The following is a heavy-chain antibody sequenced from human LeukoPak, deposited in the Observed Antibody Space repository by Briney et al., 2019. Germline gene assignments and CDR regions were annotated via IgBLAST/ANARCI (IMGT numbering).Heavy chain of an antibody. D-gene: IGHD2-2*01. V-gene: IGHV3-21*01. CDR3: ARGTGIVVVPAAPYNWFDP. J-gene: IGHJ5*02. CDR2: ISSSSSYI. CDR1: GFTFSSYN. Sequence: GGSLRLSCAASGFTFSSYNMNWVRQAPGKGLEWVSSISSSSSYIYYADSVKGRFTISRDNAKNSLYLQMNSLRAGDTAVYYCARGTGIVVVPAAPYNWFDPWGQGTLVTVSS.